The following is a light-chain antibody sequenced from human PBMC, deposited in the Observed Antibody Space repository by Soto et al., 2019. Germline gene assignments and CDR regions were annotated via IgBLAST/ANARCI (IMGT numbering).Light chain of an antibody. J-gene: IGKJ2*01. CDR3: QQYAGSPRT. CDR1: QSVRSNY. CDR2: DAS. Sequence: EIVLTQSPGTLSLSPGETATLSCRASQSVRSNYLAWYQQKPGQAPRLLIYDASSRATGIPDRFSGSGSDTDFTLTISRLETEDFAVYYCQQYAGSPRTFGQGTKLEIK. V-gene: IGKV3-20*01.